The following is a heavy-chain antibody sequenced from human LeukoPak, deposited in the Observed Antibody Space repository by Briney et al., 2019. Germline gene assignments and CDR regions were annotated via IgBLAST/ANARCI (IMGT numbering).Heavy chain of an antibody. CDR1: GFSFSDYN. J-gene: IGHJ4*02. CDR2: ISSGGGTL. D-gene: IGHD3-16*01. Sequence: GGSLRLSCAVSGFSFSDYNMKGVGQAPGRGLEWISYISSGGGTLYYEDSVKGRFTISIDNVKNSVYLQMNSLRVEDTATYYCVRVGRKEGDKYNDYWGQGTPVTVSS. V-gene: IGHV3-48*01. CDR3: VRVGRKEGDKYNDY.